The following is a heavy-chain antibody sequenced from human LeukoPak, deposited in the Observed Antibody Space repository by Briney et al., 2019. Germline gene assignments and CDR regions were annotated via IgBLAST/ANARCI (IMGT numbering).Heavy chain of an antibody. Sequence: GGPLRLSCAASGFTFSSYSMNLVRQAPGKGLEWVSSISSSSSYIYYADSVKGRFTISRDNAKNSLYLQMNSLRAEDTAVYYCARSRLSGAFDIWGQGTMVTVSS. V-gene: IGHV3-21*01. J-gene: IGHJ3*02. CDR1: GFTFSSYS. D-gene: IGHD6-25*01. CDR2: ISSSSSYI. CDR3: ARSRLSGAFDI.